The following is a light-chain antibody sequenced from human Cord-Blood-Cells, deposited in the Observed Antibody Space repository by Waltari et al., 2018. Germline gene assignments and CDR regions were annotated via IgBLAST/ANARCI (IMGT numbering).Light chain of an antibody. V-gene: IGKV1-33*01. CDR3: QQYDNLPYT. CDR2: DAS. J-gene: IGKJ2*01. Sequence: DIQTTQSPSSLSASVGERATITCQASQDISNYLNCYQQKPGKAPKLLIYDASNLETGVPSRFSGSGSGTDFTFTISSLQPEDIATYYCQQYDNLPYTFGQGTKLEIK. CDR1: QDISNY.